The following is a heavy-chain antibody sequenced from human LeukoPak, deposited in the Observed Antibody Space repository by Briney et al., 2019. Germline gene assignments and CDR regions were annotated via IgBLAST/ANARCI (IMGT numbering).Heavy chain of an antibody. CDR2: IYSSGST. CDR3: AREGAVGVITLDDAFDI. D-gene: IGHD3-16*02. J-gene: IGHJ3*02. V-gene: IGHV4-59*01. CDR1: SGSINSYY. Sequence: SETLSLTCTVSSGSINSYYWNWIRQPPGKGLEWIGRIYSSGSTNYSPSLRSRVTISVDTSKNQFSLKLSSVTAADTAVYYCAREGAVGVITLDDAFDIWGQGTMVTVSS.